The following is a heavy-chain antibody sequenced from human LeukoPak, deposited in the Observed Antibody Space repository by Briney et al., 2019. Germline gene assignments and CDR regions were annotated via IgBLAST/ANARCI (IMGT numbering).Heavy chain of an antibody. J-gene: IGHJ3*02. CDR1: GGSISSYY. D-gene: IGHD1-26*01. V-gene: IGHV4-59*12. Sequence: PSETLSLTCTVSGGSISSYYWSWIRQPPGKGLEWIGYIYYSGSTNYNPSLKSRVTISVDTSKNQFSLKLSSVTAADTAVYYCARDRGSYGASDIWGQGTVVTVSS. CDR3: ARDRGSYGASDI. CDR2: IYYSGST.